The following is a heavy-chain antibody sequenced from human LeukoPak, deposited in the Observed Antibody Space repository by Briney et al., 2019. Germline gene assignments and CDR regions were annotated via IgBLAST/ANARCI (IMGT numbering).Heavy chain of an antibody. V-gene: IGHV4-61*02. J-gene: IGHJ5*01. Sequence: PSETLSLTCTVSGASISSGPYDWSWIRQAAGKGLEWLGRVPVGRDTDYNPSLKSRLTLSVDTSKNQFSLHLRSVTAADTAIYFCARDSDSSEALDSWGQGTLATVSS. D-gene: IGHD6-6*01. CDR1: GASISSGPYD. CDR2: VPVGRDT. CDR3: ARDSDSSEALDS.